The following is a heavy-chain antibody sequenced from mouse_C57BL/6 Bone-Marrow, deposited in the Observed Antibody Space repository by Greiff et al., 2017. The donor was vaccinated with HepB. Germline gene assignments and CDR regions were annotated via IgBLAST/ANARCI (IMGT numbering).Heavy chain of an antibody. J-gene: IGHJ2*01. CDR1: GYTFTDYY. CDR3: ARDYYGSSFDY. Sequence: VQLQQSGPVLVKPGASVKMSCKASGYTFTDYYMNWVKQSHGKSLEWIGVINPYNGGTSSNQKLKGKATLTVDKSSSTAYMELNSLTSEDSAVYYCARDYYGSSFDYWGQGTTLTVSS. V-gene: IGHV1-19*01. CDR2: INPYNGGT. D-gene: IGHD1-1*01.